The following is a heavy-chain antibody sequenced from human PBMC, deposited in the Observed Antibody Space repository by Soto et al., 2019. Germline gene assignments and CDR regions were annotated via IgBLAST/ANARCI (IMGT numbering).Heavy chain of an antibody. CDR3: ARAAAASDVYFDY. CDR1: GSSVGNYY. Sequence: PSETRSRTCTVSGSSVGNYYCSWIRQPAGKGLECIGPIYTNWITNFSPSRKIRVTMSVDTSQNPPSPKTTSLTASATAVYSCARAAAASDVYFDYWGQGTQVTVSS. V-gene: IGHV4-4*07. J-gene: IGHJ4*02. CDR2: IYTNWIT. D-gene: IGHD6-25*01.